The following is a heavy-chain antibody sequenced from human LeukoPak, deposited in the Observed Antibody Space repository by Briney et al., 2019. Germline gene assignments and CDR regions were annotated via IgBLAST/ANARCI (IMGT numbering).Heavy chain of an antibody. J-gene: IGHJ3*02. V-gene: IGHV1-18*04. CDR2: IGVYNGNT. CDR3: ARELRLRLRELSFGAFDI. CDR1: GYIFTRYD. D-gene: IGHD3-16*02. Sequence: GASVKVSCKASGYIFTRYDISWVRQAPGQGLEWMGWIGVYNGNTNYAQRLQGRVTMTTDTSTSTAYMELRSLRSDDTAVYYCARELRLRLRELSFGAFDIWGQGTRVTVSS.